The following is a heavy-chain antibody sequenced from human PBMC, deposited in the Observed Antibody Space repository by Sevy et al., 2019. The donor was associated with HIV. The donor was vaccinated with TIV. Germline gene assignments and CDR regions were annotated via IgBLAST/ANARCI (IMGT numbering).Heavy chain of an antibody. CDR1: GFIFSNYA. V-gene: IGHV3-30*02. Sequence: GGSLRLSCATSGFIFSNYAMHWIRQAPGKGLEWVAVIWCDGTDKYYADSVQGRFTISRDNSKNILFLQMNSLRAEDTAVYYCAKDFTGYNGMDVWGQGTMVTVSS. J-gene: IGHJ6*02. CDR3: AKDFTGYNGMDV. CDR2: IWCDGTDK. D-gene: IGHD3-9*01.